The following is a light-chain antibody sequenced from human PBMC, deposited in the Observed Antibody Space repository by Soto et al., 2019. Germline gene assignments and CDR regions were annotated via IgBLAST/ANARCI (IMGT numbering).Light chain of an antibody. V-gene: IGLV1-47*01. CDR3: AAWDDSLSGAV. CDR2: RNN. Sequence: QSVLTQPPSASGTPGQRVTISCSGSRSNIGSNYVYWYQQLPGTAPKLLIYRNNQRPSGVPDRFSGSKSGTSASLAISGLRSEDEADYYCAAWDDSLSGAVFGGGTKLTVL. CDR1: RSNIGSNY. J-gene: IGLJ7*01.